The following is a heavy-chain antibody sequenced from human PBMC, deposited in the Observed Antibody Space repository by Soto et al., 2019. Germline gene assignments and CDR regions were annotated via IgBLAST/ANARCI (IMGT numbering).Heavy chain of an antibody. D-gene: IGHD2-21*02. Sequence: QVQLVQSGAEVKKPGASVKVSCKASGYTFTSYYMHWVRQAPGQGLEWMGIIDPSGGNTNYAQKYQSRVTMTKDTSTSTVYMEQSSLRSEDTAVYYCARGGVVTGIPNTYFDYWGQGPLVTVSS. CDR1: GYTFTSYY. CDR3: ARGGVVTGIPNTYFDY. J-gene: IGHJ4*02. V-gene: IGHV1-46*03. CDR2: IDPSGGNT.